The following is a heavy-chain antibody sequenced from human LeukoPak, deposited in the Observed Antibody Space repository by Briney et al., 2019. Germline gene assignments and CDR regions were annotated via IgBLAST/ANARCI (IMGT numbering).Heavy chain of an antibody. J-gene: IGHJ4*02. CDR1: GYSISSGYY. CDR3: ARQTGYSSGWYVGAWAYYFDY. CDR2: IYYSGST. Sequence: SETLSLTCTVSGYSISSGYYWGWIRQPPGKGLEWIGSIYYSGSTYYNPSLKSRVTISVDTSKNQFSLKLSSVTAADTAVYYCARQTGYSSGWYVGAWAYYFDYWGQGTLVTVSS. D-gene: IGHD6-19*01. V-gene: IGHV4-38-2*02.